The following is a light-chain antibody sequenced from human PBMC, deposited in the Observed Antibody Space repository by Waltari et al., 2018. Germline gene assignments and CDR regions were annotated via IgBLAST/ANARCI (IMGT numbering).Light chain of an antibody. CDR2: RNK. V-gene: IGLV1-47*01. Sequence: QSVLTQPPSASETPGQRVPIPCSGSPSNPGRNFLYWYQQLPGSAPKLLISRNKLRPSGVPDRFSASKYGTLASLVISGLRSEDEGVYYCASWDESHYVFGGGTTVTVL. J-gene: IGLJ1*01. CDR3: ASWDESHYV. CDR1: PSNPGRNF.